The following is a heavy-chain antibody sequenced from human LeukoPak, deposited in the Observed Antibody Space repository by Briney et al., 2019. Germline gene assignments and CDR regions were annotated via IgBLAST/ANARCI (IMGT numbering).Heavy chain of an antibody. D-gene: IGHD2-15*01. CDR2: ISGSGGST. Sequence: GGSLRLSCAASGFTFSSYAMSWVRQAPGKGLEWVSAISGSGGSTYYADSVKGRFTISRDNSKNTLYLQMNSLRAEDTAVYYCAKGVLGYCSGGSCNFDDAFDIWGQGTMVTVSS. J-gene: IGHJ3*02. CDR1: GFTFSSYA. V-gene: IGHV3-23*01. CDR3: AKGVLGYCSGGSCNFDDAFDI.